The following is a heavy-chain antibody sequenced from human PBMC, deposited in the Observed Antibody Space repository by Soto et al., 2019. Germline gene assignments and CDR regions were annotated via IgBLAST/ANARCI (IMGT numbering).Heavy chain of an antibody. CDR1: GGTFSSYA. V-gene: IGHV1-69*12. Sequence: QVQLVQSGAEVKKPGSSVKVSCKASGGTFSSYAISWVRQAPGQGLEWMGGIIPIFGTANYAQKFRGRVTITADESTSTAYMELSSLRSEDTAVYYCATNYGGNRYTRDAFDIWGQGTMVTVSS. D-gene: IGHD4-17*01. J-gene: IGHJ3*02. CDR2: IIPIFGTA. CDR3: ATNYGGNRYTRDAFDI.